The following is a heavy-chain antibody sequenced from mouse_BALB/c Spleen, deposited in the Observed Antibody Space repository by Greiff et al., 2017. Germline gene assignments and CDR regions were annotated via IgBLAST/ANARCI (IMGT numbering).Heavy chain of an antibody. CDR1: GFTFSDYY. CDR3: ARDYDVYAMDY. J-gene: IGHJ4*01. Sequence: EVMLVESGGGLVKPGGSLKLSCAASGFTFSDYYMYWVRQTPEKRLEWVATISDGGSYTYYPDSVKGRFTISRDNAKNNLYLQMSSLKSEDTAMYYCARDYDVYAMDYWGQGTSVTVSS. D-gene: IGHD2-12*01. V-gene: IGHV5-4*02. CDR2: ISDGGSYT.